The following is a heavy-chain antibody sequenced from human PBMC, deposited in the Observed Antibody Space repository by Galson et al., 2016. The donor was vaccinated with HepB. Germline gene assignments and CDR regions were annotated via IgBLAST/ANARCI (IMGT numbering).Heavy chain of an antibody. J-gene: IGHJ4*02. V-gene: IGHV2-5*02. Sequence: PALVKPTQTLTVTCSFSGFSLSGSEVGVGWIRQPPGKALEWLALIYWDDEKRYSPSLKTRLAITKDTSRNQVVLTLNNVDPVDTATYYCAHKSFKSSRFGYGGQGLLVTVSS. CDR2: IYWDDEK. CDR3: AHKSFKSSRFGY. CDR1: GFSLSGSEVG. D-gene: IGHD6-6*01.